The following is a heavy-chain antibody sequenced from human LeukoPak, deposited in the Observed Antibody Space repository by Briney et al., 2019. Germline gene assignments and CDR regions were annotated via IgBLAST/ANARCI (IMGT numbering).Heavy chain of an antibody. V-gene: IGHV4-38-2*02. CDR1: GYSISSGYF. CDR3: ARQRTSGSASNLRVAQIDS. CDR2: IYNSGST. J-gene: IGHJ4*02. Sequence: KTSETLSLTCTVSGYSISSGYFWGWIRQPPGKGLEWIGTIYNSGSTYYNPSLKSRATISVDTSKNQISLKVSSVTAADSALYFCARQRTSGSASNLRVAQIDSWGQGTLVTVSS. D-gene: IGHD3-3*01.